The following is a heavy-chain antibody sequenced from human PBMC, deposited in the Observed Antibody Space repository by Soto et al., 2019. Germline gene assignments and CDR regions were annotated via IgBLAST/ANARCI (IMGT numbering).Heavy chain of an antibody. D-gene: IGHD1-26*01. CDR1: GFALTTYT. J-gene: IGHJ4*02. CDR2: INGRSNYK. Sequence: GSLLLSCVASGFALTTYTMNWVRQGPGTGLEWVSSINGRSNYKYYSDSVKGRFTVSRDNAQNSLFLQMSRLGPEDTAVYYCVSEDGVVGASSAFDSWGQGTLVTVSS. V-gene: IGHV3-21*01. CDR3: VSEDGVVGASSAFDS.